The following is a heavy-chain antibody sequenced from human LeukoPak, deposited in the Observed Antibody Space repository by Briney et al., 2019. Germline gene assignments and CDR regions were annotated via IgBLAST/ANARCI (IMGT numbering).Heavy chain of an antibody. CDR2: ISGSGGST. J-gene: IGHJ4*02. CDR3: AKQGSSWYQGYFDY. D-gene: IGHD6-13*01. V-gene: IGHV3-23*01. Sequence: GGSLRLSCAASGFTFSSYAMSWVRRAPGKGLEWVSAISGSGGSTYYADSVKGRFSISRDNSKNTLYLQMNSLRAEDTAVYYCAKQGSSWYQGYFDYWGQGTLVTVSS. CDR1: GFTFSSYA.